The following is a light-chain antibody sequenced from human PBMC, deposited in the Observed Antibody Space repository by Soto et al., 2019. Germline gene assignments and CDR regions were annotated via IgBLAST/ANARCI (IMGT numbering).Light chain of an antibody. Sequence: QTVVTQEPSISVSPGGTVTLTCGLTSGSVSTTYYPSWYQQTPGQAPRTLIYSTNIRSSGVPDRFSGSILGNKAALTITGAQVDDESDYHCMLYMGGGLVVFGGGTKLTVL. CDR1: SGSVSTTYY. J-gene: IGLJ2*01. V-gene: IGLV8-61*01. CDR3: MLYMGGGLVV. CDR2: STN.